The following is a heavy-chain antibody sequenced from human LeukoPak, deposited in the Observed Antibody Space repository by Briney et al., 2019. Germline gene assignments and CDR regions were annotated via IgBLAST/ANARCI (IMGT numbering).Heavy chain of an antibody. V-gene: IGHV3-30*02. D-gene: IGHD6-13*01. Sequence: GGSLRLSCAASGFTFNSYGLHWVRQAPGKGLEWVAFIRYDGSNKYYADSVKGRFTISRDNSKNSLYLQMNSLRAEDTAVYYCAKVEVSSWFTFDYWGQGTLVTVSS. CDR3: AKVEVSSWFTFDY. CDR1: GFTFNSYG. CDR2: IRYDGSNK. J-gene: IGHJ4*02.